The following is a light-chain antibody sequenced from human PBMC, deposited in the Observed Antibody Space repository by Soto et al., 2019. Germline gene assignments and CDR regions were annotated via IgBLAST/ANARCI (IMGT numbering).Light chain of an antibody. CDR2: AAS. Sequence: DIQMTQSPSSLSASVGDRVTITCRASQSISSYLNWYQQKPGKAPKLLIYAASSLQSGVPSRFSGSGSGTDFTLTISRLEPEDFGVYFCQQYSGSPFTFGPGTKVDIK. J-gene: IGKJ3*01. CDR3: QQYSGSPFT. V-gene: IGKV1-39*01. CDR1: QSISSY.